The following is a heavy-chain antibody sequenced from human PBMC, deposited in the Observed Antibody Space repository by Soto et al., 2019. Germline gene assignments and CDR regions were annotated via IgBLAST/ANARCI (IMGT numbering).Heavy chain of an antibody. D-gene: IGHD5-18*01. V-gene: IGHV3-15*07. Sequence: GGSLRLSCAASTFTFNNAWMIWVRQAPGKGPEWVGRIKSKTDGGTTDYAAPVKGRFTISRDDSKDTLYLQMNSLGTEDTAVYYCTTEGYTYDYVFDYWGQGTLVSVSS. CDR3: TTEGYTYDYVFDY. CDR1: TFTFNNAW. CDR2: IKSKTDGGTT. J-gene: IGHJ4*02.